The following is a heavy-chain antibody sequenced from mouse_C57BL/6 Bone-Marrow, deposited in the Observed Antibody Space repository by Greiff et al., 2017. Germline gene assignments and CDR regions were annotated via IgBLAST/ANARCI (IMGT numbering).Heavy chain of an antibody. CDR1: GFTFSSSG. D-gene: IGHD2-10*02. V-gene: IGHV5-6*01. CDR2: ISSGGSYT. Sequence: EVQGVESGGDLVKPGGSLKLSCAASGFTFSSSGMSWVRQTPDKRLEWVATISSGGSYTYYPDSVKGRFTISRDNAKNTLYLQMSSLKSEDTAMYYCARRGYGNYPWFAYWGQGTLVTVSA. J-gene: IGHJ3*01. CDR3: ARRGYGNYPWFAY.